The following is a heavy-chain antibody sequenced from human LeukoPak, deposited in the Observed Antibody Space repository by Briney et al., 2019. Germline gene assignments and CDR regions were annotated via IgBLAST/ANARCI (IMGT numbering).Heavy chain of an antibody. CDR3: AKGPDYDILTPIDY. D-gene: IGHD3-9*01. J-gene: IGHJ4*02. Sequence: GGSLRLSCAASGFTFSSYGMSWVRHAPGKGLEWVSSISWNSGSRGYADSVKGRFTISRDNAKTSLYLQMNSLRAEDTALYYCAKGPDYDILTPIDYWGQGTLVTVSS. CDR2: ISWNSGSR. V-gene: IGHV3-9*01. CDR1: GFTFSSYG.